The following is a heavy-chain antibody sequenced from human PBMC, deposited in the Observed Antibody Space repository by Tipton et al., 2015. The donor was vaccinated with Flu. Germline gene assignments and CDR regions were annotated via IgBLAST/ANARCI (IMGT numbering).Heavy chain of an antibody. CDR3: ARSPRASNMRVAEYFQD. CDR1: AGAINNNDYY. J-gene: IGHJ1*01. CDR2: VHYTGYT. V-gene: IGHV4-39*01. D-gene: IGHD3-22*01. Sequence: TLSLTCNVSAGAINNNDYYWGWVRLPPGKGLEWIGIVHYTGYTFYNPSLNSRLTISVDTSKNQFSLKLDSVTAADTAIYYCARSPRASNMRVAEYFQDWGQGTLVTVSS.